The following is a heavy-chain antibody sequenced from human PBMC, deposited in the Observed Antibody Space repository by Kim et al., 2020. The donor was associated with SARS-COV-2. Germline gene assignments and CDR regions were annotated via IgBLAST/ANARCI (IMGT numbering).Heavy chain of an antibody. D-gene: IGHD6-19*01. Sequence: EVPLKGRITINPSTAKNQFSLQLNSVTPEDTAVYYCARDRQRAGTGVDYWGQGSLVTVSS. CDR3: ARDRQRAGTGVDY. J-gene: IGHJ4*02. V-gene: IGHV6-1*01.